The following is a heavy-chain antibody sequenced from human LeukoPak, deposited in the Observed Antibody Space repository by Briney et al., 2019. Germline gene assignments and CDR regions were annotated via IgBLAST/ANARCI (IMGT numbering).Heavy chain of an antibody. V-gene: IGHV1-18*01. J-gene: IGHJ4*02. CDR3: AGTLRRFLEWSYFDY. CDR2: ISPNGDI. CDR1: GYTFSSHD. Sequence: ASVKVSCKASGYTFSSHDINWVRQVPGHGLEWMGWISPNGDINRAQKFQGRVTMTRDTSTNTAYMEMKSLTSDDTAVYYCAGTLRRFLEWSYFDYWGQGTLVTVSS. D-gene: IGHD3-3*01.